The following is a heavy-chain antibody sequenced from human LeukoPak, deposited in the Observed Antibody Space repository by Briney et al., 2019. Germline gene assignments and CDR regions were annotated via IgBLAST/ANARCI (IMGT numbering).Heavy chain of an antibody. V-gene: IGHV3-49*04. CDR2: IRSKAHGGTT. J-gene: IGHJ4*02. Sequence: GGSLRLSCTASGFTFGDYAMSWVRQAPGKGLEWVGFIRSKAHGGTTEYAASVKGRFTISRDDSKSIAYLQTNSLKTEDTAVYYCTRGDGSGSFWGQGTLVTVSS. D-gene: IGHD3-10*01. CDR3: TRGDGSGSF. CDR1: GFTFGDYA.